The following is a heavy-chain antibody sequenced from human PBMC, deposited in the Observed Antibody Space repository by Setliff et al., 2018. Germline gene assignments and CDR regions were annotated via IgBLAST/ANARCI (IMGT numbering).Heavy chain of an antibody. J-gene: IGHJ4*02. V-gene: IGHV4-4*09. D-gene: IGHD3-9*01. Sequence: SETLSLTCTVSGGSISSYYWSWIRQSPGKGLEWIGYISSSGTTNYNPSLKSRVTILIDKSKNQFSLKLSSVTAADTAVYYCAHSTTFDLHHDYWGQGALVTVSS. CDR3: AHSTTFDLHHDY. CDR2: ISSSGTT. CDR1: GGSISSYY.